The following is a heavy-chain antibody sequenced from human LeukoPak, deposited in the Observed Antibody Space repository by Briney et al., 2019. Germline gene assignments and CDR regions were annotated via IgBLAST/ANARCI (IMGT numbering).Heavy chain of an antibody. CDR1: GFTFYDYG. V-gene: IGHV3-7*01. Sequence: GGSLRLSCAASGFTFYDYGMSWVRQAPGKGLEWVANIKQDGSEKYYVDSVKGRFTISRDNAKNSLYLQMNSLRAEDTAVYYCAREFQQLGTYNWFDPWGQGTLVTVSS. D-gene: IGHD6-6*01. CDR3: AREFQQLGTYNWFDP. J-gene: IGHJ5*02. CDR2: IKQDGSEK.